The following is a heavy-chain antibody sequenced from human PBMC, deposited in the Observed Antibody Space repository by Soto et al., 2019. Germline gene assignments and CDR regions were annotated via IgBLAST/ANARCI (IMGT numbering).Heavy chain of an antibody. Sequence: GGSLRLSCSASGFTFSSYDMHWVRQGPGRGLEWVSAIGTAGDTNYAGSVKGRFTISRENAKNSLYLQMNSLRAGDTAIYFCARAIGPTLFDYWGQGTLVTVSS. CDR3: ARAIGPTLFDY. CDR1: GFTFSSYD. J-gene: IGHJ4*02. CDR2: IGTAGDT. V-gene: IGHV3-13*04. D-gene: IGHD3-22*01.